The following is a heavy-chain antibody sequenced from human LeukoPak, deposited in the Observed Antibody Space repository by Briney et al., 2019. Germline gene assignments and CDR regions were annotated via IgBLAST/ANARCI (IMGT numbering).Heavy chain of an antibody. J-gene: IGHJ4*02. D-gene: IGHD1-26*01. Sequence: GGSLRLSCAASGFTFSNYWMSWVRQAPGKGLEWVAKIKQDGSEEYYVDSVKGRFTISRDNAKNSLFMQMNSLRVEDTAIYYCARGGSYPGCWGQGTLVTVSS. CDR3: ARGGSYPGC. CDR1: GFTFSNYW. CDR2: IKQDGSEE. V-gene: IGHV3-7*05.